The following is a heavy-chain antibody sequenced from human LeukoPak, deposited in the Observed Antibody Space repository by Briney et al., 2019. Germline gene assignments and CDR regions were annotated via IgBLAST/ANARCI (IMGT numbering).Heavy chain of an antibody. CDR1: GFTFSSYA. J-gene: IGHJ4*02. Sequence: GGSLRLSCAASGFTFSSYAMSWVHQAPGKGLEWVSAISGSGGSTYYADSVKGRFTISRDNSKNTLYLQMNSLRAEDTAVYYCAKDRDYYDSFGFDYWGQGTLVTVSS. D-gene: IGHD3-22*01. CDR2: ISGSGGST. CDR3: AKDRDYYDSFGFDY. V-gene: IGHV3-23*01.